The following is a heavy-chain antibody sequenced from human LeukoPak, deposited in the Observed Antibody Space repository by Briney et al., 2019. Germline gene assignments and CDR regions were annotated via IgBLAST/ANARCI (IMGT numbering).Heavy chain of an antibody. V-gene: IGHV4-59*01. J-gene: IGHJ3*02. CDR1: GGSISGYY. CDR2: IYYSGST. D-gene: IGHD1-26*01. Sequence: SETLSLTCSVSGGSISGYYWSWIRQPAGKGLEWIGYIYYSGSTNYNPSLKSRVTISVDTSKNQFSLKLSSVTAADTAVYYCAREGRDAFDIWGQGTMVTVSS. CDR3: AREGRDAFDI.